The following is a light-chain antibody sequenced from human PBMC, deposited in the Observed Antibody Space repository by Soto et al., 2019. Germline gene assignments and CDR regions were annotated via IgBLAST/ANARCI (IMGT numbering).Light chain of an antibody. CDR1: QGIRND. CDR3: LQDYNYPWT. Sequence: AIQMTQSPSSRSASVGDRVTITCQASQGIRNDLGWYQQKPGKAPKLLIYAASSLQSGVPSRFSGSGSGTDFTLTISSLQPEDFATYYCLQDYNYPWTFGQGTKVEIK. CDR2: AAS. V-gene: IGKV1-6*01. J-gene: IGKJ1*01.